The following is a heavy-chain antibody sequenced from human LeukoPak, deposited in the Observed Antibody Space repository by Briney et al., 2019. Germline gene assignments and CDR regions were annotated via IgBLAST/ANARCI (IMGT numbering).Heavy chain of an antibody. Sequence: SQTLSLTCTVSGGSISSGGYYWSWIRQHPGKSLEWIGYIYYSGSTYYNPSLKSRVTISVDTSKNQFSLKLSSVTAADTAVYYCARQGSGILWRGYGMDVWGKGTTVTVSS. J-gene: IGHJ6*04. D-gene: IGHD3-10*01. CDR3: ARQGSGILWRGYGMDV. CDR2: IYYSGST. CDR1: GGSISSGGYY. V-gene: IGHV4-31*03.